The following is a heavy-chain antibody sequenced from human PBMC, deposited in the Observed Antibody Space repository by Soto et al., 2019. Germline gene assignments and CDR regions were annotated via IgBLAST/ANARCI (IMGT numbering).Heavy chain of an antibody. CDR3: ARGWLQLYFAS. V-gene: IGHV3-74*01. CDR2: VNGDGSST. D-gene: IGHD5-12*01. CDR1: GFTFSNYW. Sequence: GGSLRLSCGASGFTFSNYWMHWVRQAPGKGLVWVSGVNGDGSSTSYADSVKGLFTISRDNAKNTLYLQMNSLRAEDTAVYYCARGWLQLYFASWGQGALVTVSS. J-gene: IGHJ4*02.